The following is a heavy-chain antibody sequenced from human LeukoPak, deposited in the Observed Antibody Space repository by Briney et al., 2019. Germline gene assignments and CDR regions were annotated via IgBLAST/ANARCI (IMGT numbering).Heavy chain of an antibody. J-gene: IGHJ4*02. V-gene: IGHV3-15*01. CDR1: GFIFSNAW. CDR2: IKSKTNGGTT. Sequence: KTGGTLRLSCAASGFIFSNAWMSWVRQAPGKGLEWVGRIKSKTNGGTTDYAAPVKGRFTISRDESKNTLYLQMNSLKTEDTAVYYCAKADGDYAPFDYWGQGTLVTVSS. D-gene: IGHD4-17*01. CDR3: AKADGDYAPFDY.